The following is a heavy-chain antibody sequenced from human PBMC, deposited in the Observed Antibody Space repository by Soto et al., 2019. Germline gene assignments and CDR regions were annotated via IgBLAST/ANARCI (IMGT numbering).Heavy chain of an antibody. Sequence: ASVKVSCKASGYTFTSYYMHWVRQAPGQGLEWMGMINPSGGSTSYSQKFQGRVTMTRDTSASTAYMELSSLRSEDTAVYYCASSRSSSTGEFDPWGQGTLVTVSS. J-gene: IGHJ5*02. V-gene: IGHV1-46*01. D-gene: IGHD6-6*01. CDR3: ASSRSSSTGEFDP. CDR1: GYTFTSYY. CDR2: INPSGGST.